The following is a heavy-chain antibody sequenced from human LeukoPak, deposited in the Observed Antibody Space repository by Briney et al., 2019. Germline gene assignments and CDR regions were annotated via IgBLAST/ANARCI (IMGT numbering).Heavy chain of an antibody. CDR2: IHTIGGS. CDR3: ARGRSAVVTPDYYYYYCMDV. D-gene: IGHD4-23*01. V-gene: IGHV4-4*09. Sequence: SETLSFTGTVPGGSISDSHWSWIRHPPGKGLDWIGNIHTIGGSNYSPSLKSRVTISLDMSRNQFSLRLSSVTAADTAVYYCARGRSAVVTPDYYYYYCMDVWGKGTTVTVSS. CDR1: GGSISDSH. J-gene: IGHJ6*03.